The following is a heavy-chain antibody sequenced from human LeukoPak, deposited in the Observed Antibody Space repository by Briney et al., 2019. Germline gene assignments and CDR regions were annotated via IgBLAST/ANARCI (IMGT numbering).Heavy chain of an antibody. CDR1: GGTFSSYA. CDR2: IIPIFGTA. Sequence: SVKVSCKASGGTFSSYAISWVRQAPGQGLEWMGRIIPIFGTADYAQKFQGRVTITTDESTGTAYMELSSLRSEDTAVYYCARAIFSRGWYLVDYWGQGTLVTVSS. V-gene: IGHV1-69*05. CDR3: ARAIFSRGWYLVDY. D-gene: IGHD6-19*01. J-gene: IGHJ4*02.